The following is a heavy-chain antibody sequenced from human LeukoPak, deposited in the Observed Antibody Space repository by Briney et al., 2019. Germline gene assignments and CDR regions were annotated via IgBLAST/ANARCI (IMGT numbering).Heavy chain of an antibody. V-gene: IGHV3-48*02. D-gene: IGHD5-18*01. CDR2: ICSSSSTI. Sequence: GGSLRLSCAASGFTFSSYSMNWVRQAAGKGVEGVSYICSSSSTIYYADSVKGRFTISRDNAMNSLYLQLNSLRDEDTAVYYCARDSRNAGYSYGYDDYWGQGTLVTVSS. CDR1: GFTFSSYS. J-gene: IGHJ4*02. CDR3: ARDSRNAGYSYGYDDY.